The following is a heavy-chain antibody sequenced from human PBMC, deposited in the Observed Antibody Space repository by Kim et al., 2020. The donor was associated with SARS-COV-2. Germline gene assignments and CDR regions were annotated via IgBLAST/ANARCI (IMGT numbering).Heavy chain of an antibody. CDR1: GYTFTSYG. CDR2: ISAYNGNT. CDR3: ARDYGYYGSGSYSYYYYGMDV. D-gene: IGHD3-10*01. V-gene: IGHV1-18*04. Sequence: ASVKVSCKASGYTFTSYGISWVRQAPGQGLEWMGWISAYNGNTNYAQKLQGRVTMTTDTSTSTAYMELRSLRSDDTAVYYCARDYGYYGSGSYSYYYYGMDVWGQGTTVTVSS. J-gene: IGHJ6*02.